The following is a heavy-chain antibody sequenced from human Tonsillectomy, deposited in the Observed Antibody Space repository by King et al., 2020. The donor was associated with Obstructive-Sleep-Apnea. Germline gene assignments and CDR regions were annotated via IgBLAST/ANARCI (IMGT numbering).Heavy chain of an antibody. J-gene: IGHJ4*02. CDR1: GFTFSNSG. V-gene: IGHV3-33*01. CDR2: KWDDGTHK. CDR3: ASAAMRAPAFDY. D-gene: IGHD2-2*01. Sequence: VQLVESGGGVVQPGRSLRLSCEASGFTFSNSGMHWVRQAPGKGLEWVAVKWDDGTHKFYADSVKGRFTISRDTAKNTLYLQMSSLRAEDTAVYYCASAAMRAPAFDYWGQGTLVTVSS.